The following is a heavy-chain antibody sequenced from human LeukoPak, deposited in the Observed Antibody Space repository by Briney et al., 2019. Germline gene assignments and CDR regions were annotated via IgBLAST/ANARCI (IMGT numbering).Heavy chain of an antibody. CDR1: GYTFTAYY. J-gene: IGHJ3*02. V-gene: IGHV1-2*02. CDR2: INPNSGGT. D-gene: IGHD6-13*01. CDR3: ARDGIYSRNFDAFDI. Sequence: GASVKVSCKASGYTFTAYYMHWVRQAPGQGPEWMGWINPNSGGTDYAQKFQGRVTMTRDTSISTAYMELSSLTSDDTAVYYCARDGIYSRNFDAFDIWGQGTMVPVSS.